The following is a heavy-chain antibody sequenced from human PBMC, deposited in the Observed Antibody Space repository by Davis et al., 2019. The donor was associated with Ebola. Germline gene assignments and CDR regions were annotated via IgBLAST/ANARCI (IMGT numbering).Heavy chain of an antibody. CDR1: GATFSSYA. CDR2: IIPIFGTA. J-gene: IGHJ6*02. D-gene: IGHD6-13*01. V-gene: IGHV1-69*13. CDR3: ARAGSSWPVYYYGMDV. Sequence: SVKVSCKASGATFSSYAISWVRQAPGQGLEWMGGIIPIFGTANYAQKFQGRVTITADESTSTAYMELSSLRSEDTAVYYCARAGSSWPVYYYGMDVWGQGTTVTVSS.